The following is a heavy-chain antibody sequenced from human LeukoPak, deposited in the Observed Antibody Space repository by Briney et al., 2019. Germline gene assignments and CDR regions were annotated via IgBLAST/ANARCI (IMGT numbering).Heavy chain of an antibody. CDR1: GFTFSSYA. J-gene: IGHJ4*02. CDR3: ASMVRGVTDVIDY. V-gene: IGHV3-23*01. CDR2: ISGSGGST. D-gene: IGHD3-10*01. Sequence: GGSLRLSCAASGFTFSSYAMSWVRQAPGKGLEWVSAISGSGGSTYYADSVKGRFTISRDNSKNTLYLQMNSLRAEDTAVYYCASMVRGVTDVIDYWGQGTLVTVSS.